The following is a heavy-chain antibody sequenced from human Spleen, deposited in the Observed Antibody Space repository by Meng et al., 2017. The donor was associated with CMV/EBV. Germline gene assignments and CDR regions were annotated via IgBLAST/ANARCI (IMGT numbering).Heavy chain of an antibody. J-gene: IGHJ6*02. D-gene: IGHD5-18*01. CDR2: INPRGGSA. CDR3: ARVDTVYYYYGMDV. CDR1: GYTFTSYY. Sequence: ASVKVSCKASGYTFTSYYIHWVRQAPGQGLEWMGTINPRGGSATYAQKFQGRVTMTRDTSTSTIYMELSSLRSEDTAVYYCARVDTVYYYYGMDVWGQGTTVTVSS. V-gene: IGHV1-46*01.